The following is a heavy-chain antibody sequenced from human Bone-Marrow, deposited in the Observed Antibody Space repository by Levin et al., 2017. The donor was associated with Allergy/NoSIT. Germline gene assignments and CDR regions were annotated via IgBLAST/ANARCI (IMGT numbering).Heavy chain of an antibody. CDR3: AREGSRYCSGSSGDNSDY. V-gene: IGHV3-7*01. CDR2: IKQDGSEK. D-gene: IGHD2-15*01. Sequence: GESLKISCAASGFTFSSYWMSWVRQAPGKGLEWVANIKQDGSEKYYVDSVKGRFTISRDNAKNSLYLQMNSLRAEDTAVYYCAREGSRYCSGSSGDNSDYWGQGTLVTVSS. CDR1: GFTFSSYW. J-gene: IGHJ4*02.